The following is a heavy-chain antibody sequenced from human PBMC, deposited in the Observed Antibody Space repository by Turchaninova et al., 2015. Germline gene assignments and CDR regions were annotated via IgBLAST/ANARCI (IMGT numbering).Heavy chain of an antibody. J-gene: IGHJ4*02. V-gene: IGHV4-38-2*01. D-gene: IGHD7-27*01. CDR1: GYPISSGYY. CDR3: ARLSGDXDGNXX. Sequence: QVHLQESGPGLVKPSETLSLTCAVSGYPISSGYYWGWIRQPPGKRLGWFGSMYHSGSNYYNPSYTSRATXAADXYKSHXXLRXTXVTAADTXXXYCARLSGDXDGNXXWGQGTLVTXSS. CDR2: MYHSGSN.